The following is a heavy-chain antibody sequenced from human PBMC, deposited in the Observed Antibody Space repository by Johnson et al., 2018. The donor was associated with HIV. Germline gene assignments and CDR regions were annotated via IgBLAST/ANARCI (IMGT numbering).Heavy chain of an antibody. D-gene: IGHD2-15*01. CDR1: GFSISDYY. V-gene: IGHV3-11*04. Sequence: QVQLVESGGGLVKPGGSLRLSCAASGFSISDYYMSWIRQAPGKGLEWISYIGRSGTTIYYADSVKGRFTISRDNSKNTLYLQMNSLRAEDTAVYYCAKEGRGGAFDIWGQGTMVTVSS. CDR2: IGRSGTTI. CDR3: AKEGRGGAFDI. J-gene: IGHJ3*02.